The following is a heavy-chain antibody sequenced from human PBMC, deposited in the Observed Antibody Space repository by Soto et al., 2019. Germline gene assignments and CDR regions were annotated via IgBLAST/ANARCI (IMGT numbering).Heavy chain of an antibody. CDR1: GFTFSSYA. CDR3: ARPDYGSGSYPDY. V-gene: IGHV3-30-3*01. CDR2: ISYDGSNK. Sequence: QVQLVESGGGVVQPGRSLRLSCTASGFTFSSYAMHWVRQAPGKGLEWVAVISYDGSNKYYADSVKGRFTISRDNSKNTVFLQMTSLRAEDTAVYYCARPDYGSGSYPDYWGQGTLVTVSS. D-gene: IGHD3-10*01. J-gene: IGHJ4*02.